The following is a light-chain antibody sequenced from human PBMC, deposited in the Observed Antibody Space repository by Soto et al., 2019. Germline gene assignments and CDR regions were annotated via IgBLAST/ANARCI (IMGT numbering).Light chain of an antibody. CDR3: QQYNSYTWT. J-gene: IGKJ1*01. Sequence: DILLTPSPGTLPLSPVARLSLSWSASQSVSRSYLGWYQQKPGQAPRLLIYDASNRATGIPARFSGSGSGTDFTLTISSLQPDDFATYYCQQYNSYTWTFGQGTKVDI. CDR1: QSVSRSY. V-gene: IGKV3-20*01. CDR2: DAS.